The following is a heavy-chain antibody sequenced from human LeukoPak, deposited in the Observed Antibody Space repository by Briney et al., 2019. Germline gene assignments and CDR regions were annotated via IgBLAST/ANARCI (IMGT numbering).Heavy chain of an antibody. V-gene: IGHV1-69*05. J-gene: IGHJ3*02. CDR2: IIPIFGTA. CDR1: GGTFSSYA. CDR3: ARNVAGTIQAFDI. Sequence: SVKVPCKASGGTFSSYAISWVRQAPGQGLEWMGGIIPIFGTANYAQKFQGRVTITTDESASTAYMELSSLRSEDTAVYYCARNVAGTIQAFDIWGQGTMVTVSS. D-gene: IGHD6-19*01.